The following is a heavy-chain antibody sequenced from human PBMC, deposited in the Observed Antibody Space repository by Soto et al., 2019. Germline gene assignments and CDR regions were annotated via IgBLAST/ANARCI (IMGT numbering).Heavy chain of an antibody. CDR3: ARGAYRYFDY. CDR2: IWYDGVNK. D-gene: IGHD4-4*01. CDR1: GFSFSSYA. Sequence: QVQLVESGGGVVQPGRSLRLSCAASGFSFSSYAMHWVRQAPGKGLEWVAVIWYDGVNKYYADSVKGRFTISRDNSRDTLYLQLNSLRPDDTAVFSCARGAYRYFDYWGQGTLVTVSS. V-gene: IGHV3-33*01. J-gene: IGHJ4*02.